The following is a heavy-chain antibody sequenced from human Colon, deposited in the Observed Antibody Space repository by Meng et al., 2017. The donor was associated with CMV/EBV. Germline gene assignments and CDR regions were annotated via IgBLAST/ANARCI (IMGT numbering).Heavy chain of an antibody. V-gene: IGHV4-4*07. CDR1: GGXTSPYC. Sequence: VLLXXPGPXXVTPXATLXXTCTAPGGXTSPYCVSWIRQSAAKGLEWIGRIYTSGSTNYNPSLESRVTMSVDTSKNQFSLRVTSVTAADTAVYYCARASAWREDYFDYWGQGTLXTVSS. D-gene: IGHD1-26*01. CDR3: ARASAWREDYFDY. J-gene: IGHJ4*02. CDR2: IYTSGST.